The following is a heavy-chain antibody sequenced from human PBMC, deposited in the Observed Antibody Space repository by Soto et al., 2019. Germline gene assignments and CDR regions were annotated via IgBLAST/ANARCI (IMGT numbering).Heavy chain of an antibody. CDR2: INHSGST. CDR1: CGSFSGYY. CDR3: AKARIQLWLRYYYYYMDD. J-gene: IGHJ6*03. V-gene: IGHV4-34*01. D-gene: IGHD5-18*01. Sequence: SETLSLTCAVYCGSFSGYYWSWIRQPPGKGLEWIGEINHSGSTNYNPSLKSRVTISVDTSKNQFSLKLSSVTAADMAVYYCAKARIQLWLRYYYYYMDDWGKGTTVTVSS.